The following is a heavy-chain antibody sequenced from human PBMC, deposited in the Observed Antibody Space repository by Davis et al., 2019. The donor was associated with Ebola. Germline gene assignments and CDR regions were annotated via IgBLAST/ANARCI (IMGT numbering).Heavy chain of an antibody. CDR3: AKMTTVTKRVSWFDP. CDR1: GGTFSSYA. Sequence: SSVTVSCKASGGTFSSYAISWVRQAPGQGLEWMGGIIPIFGTANYAQKFQGRVTITADESTSTAYMELSSLRSEDTAVYYCAKMTTVTKRVSWFDPWGQGTLVTVSS. CDR2: IIPIFGTA. V-gene: IGHV1-69*13. D-gene: IGHD4-11*01. J-gene: IGHJ5*02.